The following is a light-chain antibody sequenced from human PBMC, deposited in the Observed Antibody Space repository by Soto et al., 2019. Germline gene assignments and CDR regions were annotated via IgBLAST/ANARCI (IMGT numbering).Light chain of an antibody. CDR2: KAS. Sequence: DIQMTQSPSTLSASVGDRVTVTCRASQNINSWLAWYQQKPGKAPKLLIYKASSLENGVPSRFSGSGSGTDFTLTINSLQPDDFATYYCQQYTSYSPYTFGQGTKLETK. J-gene: IGKJ2*01. V-gene: IGKV1-5*03. CDR1: QNINSW. CDR3: QQYTSYSPYT.